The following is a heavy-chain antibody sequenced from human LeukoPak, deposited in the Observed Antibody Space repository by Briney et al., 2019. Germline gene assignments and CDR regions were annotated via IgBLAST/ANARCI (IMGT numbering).Heavy chain of an antibody. D-gene: IGHD3-9*01. CDR3: TRDLMDYDVSTGLHHYYMDV. V-gene: IGHV3-30-3*01. Sequence: PGRSLRLSCAASGFTFSSYAMHWVRQAPGKGLEWVAVISYDGSNKYYADSVKGRFTISRDNSKNTLYLQMNGLRAEDTAVYYCTRDLMDYDVSTGLHHYYMDVWGQGTTVTVSS. J-gene: IGHJ6*02. CDR2: ISYDGSNK. CDR1: GFTFSSYA.